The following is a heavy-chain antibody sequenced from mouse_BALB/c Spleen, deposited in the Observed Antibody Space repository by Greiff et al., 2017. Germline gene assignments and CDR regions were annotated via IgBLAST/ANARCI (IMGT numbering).Heavy chain of an antibody. CDR2: IRNKANGYTT. CDR3: ARRLGRGYFDY. V-gene: IGHV7-3*02. Sequence: EVQVVESGGGLVQPGGSLRLSCATSGFTFTDYYMRWVRQPPGKALEWLGFIRNKANGYTTEYSASVKGRFTISRDNSQSILYLQMNTLRAEDSATYYCARRLGRGYFDYWGQGTTLTVSS. D-gene: IGHD4-1*01. J-gene: IGHJ2*01. CDR1: GFTFTDYY.